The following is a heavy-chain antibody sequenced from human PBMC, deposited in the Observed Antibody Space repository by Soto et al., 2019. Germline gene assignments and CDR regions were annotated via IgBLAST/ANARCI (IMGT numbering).Heavy chain of an antibody. J-gene: IGHJ4*02. CDR3: AAAAIPVAGRHPDF. CDR1: GYMFTGFY. V-gene: IGHV1-2*02. D-gene: IGHD6-19*01. Sequence: QVQLVQSGAEVKRPGASVKVSCKASGYMFTGFYLHWVRQAPGQGLEWMGWINPNNGVTTYAKNFQGRVTMTRDSPISTAYMELSSLRPDDTAVYFCAAAAIPVAGRHPDFWGQGTVVTVS. CDR2: INPNNGVT.